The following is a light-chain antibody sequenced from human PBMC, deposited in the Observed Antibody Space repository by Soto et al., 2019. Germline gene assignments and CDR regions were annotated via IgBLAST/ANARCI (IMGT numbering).Light chain of an antibody. Sequence: DIGMTQSPDSLAVSRGERATINCRSRQSLLSSTKKYLIWYQQKPGQPPKLLIYWASTRESGVPDRFSGSGSGTDFTLTISSLQAEDVAVYYCQQHYNTPYTFGQGTNLEIK. CDR2: WAS. CDR3: QQHYNTPYT. V-gene: IGKV4-1*01. J-gene: IGKJ2*01. CDR1: QSLLSSTKKY.